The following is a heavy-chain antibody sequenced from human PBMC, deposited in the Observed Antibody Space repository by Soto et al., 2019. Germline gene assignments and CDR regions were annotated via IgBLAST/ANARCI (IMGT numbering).Heavy chain of an antibody. CDR3: AYSSTPFDY. V-gene: IGHV3-23*01. CDR2: ISGSGGST. J-gene: IGHJ4*02. CDR1: GFSFSSYA. Sequence: PCGSLRLSCAASGFSFSSYAMSGVRQAPGKGLEWVSAISGSGGSTYYADSVKGRFTISRDNSKNTLYLQMNSLRAEDTAVYYCAYSSTPFDYWGQGTLVTVS. D-gene: IGHD6-13*01.